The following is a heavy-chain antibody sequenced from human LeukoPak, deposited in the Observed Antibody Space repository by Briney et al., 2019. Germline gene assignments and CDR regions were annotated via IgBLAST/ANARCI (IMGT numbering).Heavy chain of an antibody. V-gene: IGHV1-2*04. J-gene: IGHJ6*02. Sequence: ASVKVSCKASGYTFTGYYMHWVRQAPGQGLEWMGWINPNSGGTNYAQKFQGWVTMTRDTSISTAYMELSRLRSDDTAVYYCARARITMVRGVTSYYYGMDVWGQGTTVTVSS. CDR2: INPNSGGT. CDR1: GYTFTGYY. CDR3: ARARITMVRGVTSYYYGMDV. D-gene: IGHD3-10*01.